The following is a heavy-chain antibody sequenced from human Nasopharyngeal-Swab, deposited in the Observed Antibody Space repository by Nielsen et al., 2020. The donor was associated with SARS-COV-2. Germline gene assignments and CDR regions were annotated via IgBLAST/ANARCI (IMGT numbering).Heavy chain of an antibody. V-gene: IGHV3-13*04. CDR3: ARGYDSSGYLRPIDAFDI. CDR1: GFTFSSYD. CDR2: IGTAGDK. D-gene: IGHD3-22*01. J-gene: IGHJ3*02. Sequence: GGSLRLSCAASGFTFSSYDMHWVRQATGKGLEWVSAIGTAGDKYYPGSVKGRFTISRENAKNSLYLQMNSLRAGDTAVYYCARGYDSSGYLRPIDAFDIWGQGTMVTVSS.